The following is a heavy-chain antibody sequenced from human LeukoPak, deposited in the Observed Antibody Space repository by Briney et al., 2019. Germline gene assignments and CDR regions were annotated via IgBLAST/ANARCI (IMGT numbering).Heavy chain of an antibody. CDR3: ARVPRTIIRFLEWSDQYYFDY. J-gene: IGHJ4*02. V-gene: IGHV3-21*01. CDR2: ISSSSSYI. CDR1: GFTFSSYS. Sequence: GGSLRLSCAASGFTFSSYSMNWVRQAPGKGLEWVSSISSSSSYIYYADSVKGRFTISRDNAKNSLYLQMNSLRAEDTAVYYCARVPRTIIRFLEWSDQYYFDYWGQGTLVTVSS. D-gene: IGHD3-3*01.